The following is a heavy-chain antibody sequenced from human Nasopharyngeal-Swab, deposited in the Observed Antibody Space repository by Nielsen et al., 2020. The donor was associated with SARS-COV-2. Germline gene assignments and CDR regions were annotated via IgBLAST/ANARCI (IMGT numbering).Heavy chain of an antibody. J-gene: IGHJ3*02. Sequence: SETLSLTCTVSGGSVSSGSYYWSWIRQPPGTGLEWIGYIYYSGSTNYNPSLKSRVTISVDTSKNQFSLKLSSVTAADTAVYYCERDNTVVTSEGVDIWGQGTMVTVSS. V-gene: IGHV4-61*01. D-gene: IGHD4-23*01. CDR3: ERDNTVVTSEGVDI. CDR1: GGSVSSGSYY. CDR2: IYYSGST.